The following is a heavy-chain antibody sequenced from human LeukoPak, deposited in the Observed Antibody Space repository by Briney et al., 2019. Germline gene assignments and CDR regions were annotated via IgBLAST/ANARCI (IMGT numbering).Heavy chain of an antibody. CDR3: ARSPTTLSSNSSPFDY. Sequence: GASLKVSCKTSGYTFAGYYVHWVRQAPGQGLEWMGWINPNSGGTNYAQKFQGRVTMTRDTPIRTAYMELSRLRSDDTAVYYCARSPTTLSSNSSPFDYWGRGTWPPSP. CDR1: GYTFAGYY. J-gene: IGHJ4*02. V-gene: IGHV1-2*02. CDR2: INPNSGGT. D-gene: IGHD6-6*01.